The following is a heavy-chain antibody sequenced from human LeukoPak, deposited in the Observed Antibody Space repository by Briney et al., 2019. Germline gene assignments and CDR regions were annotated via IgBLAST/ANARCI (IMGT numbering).Heavy chain of an antibody. D-gene: IGHD3-22*01. CDR2: MNPNSGNT. CDR1: GYTFISYD. J-gene: IGHJ4*02. Sequence: ASVKVSCKASGYTFISYDINWVRQATGQGLEWMGWMNPNSGNTGYARKFQGRVTMTRNTSISTACMELSSLRSEDTAVYYCARLNNDSSGYRPLEYWGQGTPVTVSS. CDR3: ARLNNDSSGYRPLEY. V-gene: IGHV1-8*01.